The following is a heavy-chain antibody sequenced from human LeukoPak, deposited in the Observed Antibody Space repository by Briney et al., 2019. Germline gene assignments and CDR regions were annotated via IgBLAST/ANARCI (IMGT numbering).Heavy chain of an antibody. CDR2: IKKDGSEQ. V-gene: IGHV3-7*01. D-gene: IGHD5-24*01. CDR3: ARDLGWLQSDY. Sequence: GGSLRLSCVASGFSFSDHWMNWFRQAPGKGLEWVATIKKDGSEQYYVDSMEGRSTISRDNAKNSVYLQINSLRAEDTAVYYCARDLGWLQSDYWGQGTLVTVSS. CDR1: GFSFSDHW. J-gene: IGHJ4*02.